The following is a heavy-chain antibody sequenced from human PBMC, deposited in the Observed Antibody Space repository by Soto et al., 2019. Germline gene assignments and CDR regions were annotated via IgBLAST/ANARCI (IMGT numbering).Heavy chain of an antibody. J-gene: IGHJ4*02. CDR3: ARVSMVVVALDY. Sequence: EVPLLESGGGLVQPGGSLRLSCAASGFTFGSHAMSWVRQAPGKGLEWVSTISGSSGSTYYADSVEGRFTISRDNSKNTLYLQVNSLRAEDTAVYYGARVSMVVVALDYWGQGTLVTVSS. CDR2: ISGSSGST. V-gene: IGHV3-23*01. D-gene: IGHD2-15*01. CDR1: GFTFGSHA.